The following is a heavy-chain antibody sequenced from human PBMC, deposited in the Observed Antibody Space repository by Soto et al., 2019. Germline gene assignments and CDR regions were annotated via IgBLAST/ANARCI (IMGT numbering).Heavy chain of an antibody. Sequence: SETLSLTCTVSGGSISSGGYYWSWIRQHPGKGLEWIGYIYYSGSTYYNPSLKSRVTISVDTSKNQFSLKLSSVTAADTAVYYCARQSGLERFYYYYGMDVWGQGTTVTVSS. CDR1: GGSISSGGYY. CDR3: ARQSGLERFYYYYGMDV. J-gene: IGHJ6*02. V-gene: IGHV4-39*01. D-gene: IGHD1-1*01. CDR2: IYYSGST.